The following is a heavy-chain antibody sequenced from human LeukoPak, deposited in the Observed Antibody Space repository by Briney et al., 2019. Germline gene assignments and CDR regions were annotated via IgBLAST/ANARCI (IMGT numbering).Heavy chain of an antibody. Sequence: SETLSLTCTVSGGSIIGYYWSWIRQPAGKGLEWIGRIHGTGGTDYNPSLKSRVTTSVDTSKNQFSLKLTSVTAADTAVYYCAKDGSSWPFFDSWGQGTLVTVSS. CDR1: GGSIIGYY. J-gene: IGHJ4*02. CDR2: IHGTGGT. CDR3: AKDGSSWPFFDS. D-gene: IGHD6-13*01. V-gene: IGHV4-4*07.